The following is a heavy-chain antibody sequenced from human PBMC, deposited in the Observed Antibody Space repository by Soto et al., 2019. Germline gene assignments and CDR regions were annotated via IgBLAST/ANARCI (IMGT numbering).Heavy chain of an antibody. D-gene: IGHD5-12*01. V-gene: IGHV4-30-2*06. CDR3: ARGGGYDSFDY. Sequence: SETLSLTCTVSGASISYGGFSWSWIRQSPGKGLEWIGYISHLESTYFHPSFKSRLTMSIDRTRNQFSLKLSSVTAADMAAYYCARGGGYDSFDYWGQGVLVTVSS. J-gene: IGHJ4*02. CDR1: GASISYGGFS. CDR2: ISHLEST.